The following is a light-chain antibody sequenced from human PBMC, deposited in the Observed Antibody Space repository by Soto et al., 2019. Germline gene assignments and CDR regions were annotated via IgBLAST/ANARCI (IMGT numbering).Light chain of an antibody. V-gene: IGKV1-27*01. CDR2: AAS. J-gene: IGKJ1*01. Sequence: DIQMTQSPSSLSASVGDRVTITGRASQGISNFLAWHQQKPGKVPKLLIYAASTLQSGVPSRFSASGSGTDFTLTITSLQPEDVATYYCQEYNSAPWTFGQGTKVEIK. CDR3: QEYNSAPWT. CDR1: QGISNF.